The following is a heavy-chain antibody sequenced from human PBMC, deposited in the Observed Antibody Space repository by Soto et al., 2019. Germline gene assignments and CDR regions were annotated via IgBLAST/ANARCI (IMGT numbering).Heavy chain of an antibody. V-gene: IGHV2-70*01. CDR1: GFSLSTSGMC. Sequence: SGPTLVNPTQTLTLTCTFSGFSLSTSGMCVSWIRQPPGKALEWLALIDWDDDKYYSTSLKTRLTISKDTSKNQVVLTMTNMDPVDTATYYCARIDVKGRGWYYFDYWGQGTLVTVSS. CDR2: IDWDDDK. J-gene: IGHJ4*02. CDR3: ARIDVKGRGWYYFDY. D-gene: IGHD6-19*01.